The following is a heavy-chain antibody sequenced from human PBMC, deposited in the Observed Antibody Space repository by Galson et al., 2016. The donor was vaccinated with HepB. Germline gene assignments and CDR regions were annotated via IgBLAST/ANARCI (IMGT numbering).Heavy chain of an antibody. CDR1: GFTFSNSA. D-gene: IGHD2-15*01. CDR2: ISGSSETI. CDR3: AQVVMVAAGKYYFAH. V-gene: IGHV3-23*01. J-gene: IGHJ4*02. Sequence: SLRLSCAASGFTFSNSAMRWVRQAPGKGLEWVSAISGSSETIKYADSVKGRFTISRDNSKNTLYLQMNSLRAEDTAIYYCAQVVMVAAGKYYFAHWGQGTLVTVSS.